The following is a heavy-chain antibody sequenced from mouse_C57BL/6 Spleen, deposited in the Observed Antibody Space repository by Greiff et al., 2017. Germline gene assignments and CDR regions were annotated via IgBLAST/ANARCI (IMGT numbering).Heavy chain of an antibody. Sequence: QVQLQQPGAELVMPGASVKLSCKASGYTFTSYWMHWVKQRPGQGLEWIGEIDPSDSYTNYNQKFKGKSTLTVDKSSSTAYMQLSSLTSEDSAVYYCARLGHNHWYFDVWGTGTTVTVAS. CDR1: GYTFTSYW. CDR3: ARLGHNHWYFDV. J-gene: IGHJ1*03. V-gene: IGHV1-69*01. D-gene: IGHD4-1*01. CDR2: IDPSDSYT.